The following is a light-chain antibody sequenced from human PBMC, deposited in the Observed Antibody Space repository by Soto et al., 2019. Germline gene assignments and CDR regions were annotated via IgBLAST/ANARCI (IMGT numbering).Light chain of an antibody. CDR2: GAS. Sequence: ELVLTRAPCTLSLSPGSRATLSPSATQSVSSSYLAWYQQKPGQAPRLLIYGASSRATGIPDRFSGSGSGTDFTLTISRLETEDFAVYYCKQYGSSPLTFGGGTKVDIK. J-gene: IGKJ4*01. V-gene: IGKV3-20*01. CDR1: QSVSSSY. CDR3: KQYGSSPLT.